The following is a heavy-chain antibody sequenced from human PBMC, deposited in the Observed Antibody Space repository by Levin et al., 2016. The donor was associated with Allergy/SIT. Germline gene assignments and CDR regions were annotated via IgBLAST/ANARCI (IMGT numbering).Heavy chain of an antibody. CDR2: IRLDGSNK. CDR3: AKSYSAYSGYGRFDY. V-gene: IGHV3-30*02. D-gene: IGHD5-12*01. CDR1: GFTFSNYG. J-gene: IGHJ4*02. Sequence: GESLKISCAASGFTFSNYGMHWVRQAPGKGLDWVAFIRLDGSNKYYADSVKGRFTISRDNSKNTLFLQMNSLRAEDTAVYYCAKSYSAYSGYGRFDYWGQGTLVTVSS.